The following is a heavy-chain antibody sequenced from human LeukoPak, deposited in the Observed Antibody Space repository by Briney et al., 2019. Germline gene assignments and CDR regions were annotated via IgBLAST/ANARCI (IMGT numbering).Heavy chain of an antibody. D-gene: IGHD6-6*01. CDR1: GGSISSYY. V-gene: IGHV4-59*01. CDR3: AGAREFSSSSGRAYYFDF. J-gene: IGHJ4*02. CDR2: IYYSGST. Sequence: SETLSLTCTVSGGSISSYYWSWIRQPPGKGLEWIGYIYYSGSTNYNPSLKSRVTISVDTSKNQFSLKLRSVTAADTAVYYCAGAREFSSSSGRAYYFDFWGQGTLVTVSS.